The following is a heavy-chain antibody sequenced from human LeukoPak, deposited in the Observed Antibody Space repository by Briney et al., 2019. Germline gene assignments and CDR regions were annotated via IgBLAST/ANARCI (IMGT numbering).Heavy chain of an antibody. CDR3: ALPGIAVAGDY. CDR1: GGTFSSYA. CDR2: IIPIFGTA. J-gene: IGHJ4*02. Sequence: ASVTVSCKASGGTFSSYAISWVRQAPGQGLEWMGGIIPIFGTANYAQKFQGRVTITADESTSTAYMELSSLRSEDTAVYYCALPGIAVAGDYWGQGTLVTVSS. V-gene: IGHV1-69*13. D-gene: IGHD6-19*01.